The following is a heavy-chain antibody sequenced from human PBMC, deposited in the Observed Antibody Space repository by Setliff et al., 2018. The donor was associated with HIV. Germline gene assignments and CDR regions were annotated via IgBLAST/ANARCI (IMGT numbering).Heavy chain of an antibody. CDR1: GYRFSTFG. CDR3: ARDNVRGPTNAMDV. CDR2: ISGYNADT. Sequence: ASVKVSCKASGYRFSTFGISWVRQAPGQGLEWMGWISGYNADTDYAQKFQGRVSMTTDISTNTAYMELRSLRSDDTAVYYCARDNVRGPTNAMDVWGQGATVTVSS. J-gene: IGHJ6*02. V-gene: IGHV1-18*01. D-gene: IGHD3-10*01.